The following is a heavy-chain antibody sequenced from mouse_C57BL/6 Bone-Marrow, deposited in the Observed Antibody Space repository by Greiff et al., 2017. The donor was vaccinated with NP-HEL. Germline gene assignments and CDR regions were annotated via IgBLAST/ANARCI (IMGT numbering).Heavy chain of an antibody. CDR1: GFTFSNYW. V-gene: IGHV6-3*01. D-gene: IGHD2-2*01. J-gene: IGHJ2*01. Sequence: EVMLVESGGGLVQPGGSMKLSCVASGFTFSNYWMNWVRQSPEKGLEWVAQIRLKSDNYATHYAESVKGRFTISRDDSKSSVYLQMNNLRAEDTGIYYCTKLMVTTLRYYFDYWGQGTTLTVSS. CDR2: IRLKSDNYAT. CDR3: TKLMVTTLRYYFDY.